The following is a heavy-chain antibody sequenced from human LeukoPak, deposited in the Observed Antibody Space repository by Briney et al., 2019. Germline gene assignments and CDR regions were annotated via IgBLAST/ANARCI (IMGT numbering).Heavy chain of an antibody. Sequence: GGSLRLSCAASGFTFSTYAMNWVRQAPGKGLEWVSGISGSVGNTYYADSVKGRFTISRDNAKNSLYLQMNSLRAEDTAVYYCASGRYFDWSDYWGQGTLVTVSS. CDR3: ASGRYFDWSDY. V-gene: IGHV3-23*01. CDR1: GFTFSTYA. J-gene: IGHJ4*02. CDR2: ISGSVGNT. D-gene: IGHD3-9*01.